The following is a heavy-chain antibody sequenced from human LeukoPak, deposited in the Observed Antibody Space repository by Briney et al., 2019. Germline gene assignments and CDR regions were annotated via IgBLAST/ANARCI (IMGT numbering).Heavy chain of an antibody. CDR3: AKGTLDIVVVPAAPKVYYFDY. CDR1: RFTFSNYA. J-gene: IGHJ4*02. D-gene: IGHD2-2*01. CDR2: ISGSGDST. V-gene: IGHV3-23*01. Sequence: GGSLRLSCAASRFTFSNYAMGWVRQAPGKGLEWVSAISGSGDSTYYADSVKGRFSISRDNSKNTLYLQMDTLRAEDTAVYYCAKGTLDIVVVPAAPKVYYFDYWGQGTLVTVSS.